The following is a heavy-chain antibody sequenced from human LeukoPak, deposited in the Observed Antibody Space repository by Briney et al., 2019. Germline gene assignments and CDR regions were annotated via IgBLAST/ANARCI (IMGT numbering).Heavy chain of an antibody. V-gene: IGHV4-39*07. D-gene: IGHD4-11*01. Sequence: SETLSLTCTVSGGSISSSSYYWGWIRQPPGKGLEWIGEINHSGSTNYNPSLKSRVTISVDTSKNQFSLKLSSVTAADTAVYYCARRDYSNYVKVFDYWGQGTLVTVSS. CDR3: ARRDYSNYVKVFDY. CDR1: GGSISSSSYY. J-gene: IGHJ4*02. CDR2: INHSGST.